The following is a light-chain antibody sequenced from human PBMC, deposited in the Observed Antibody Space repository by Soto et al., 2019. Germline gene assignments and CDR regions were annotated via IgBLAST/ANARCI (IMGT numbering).Light chain of an antibody. J-gene: IGKJ5*01. Sequence: DIQMTQSPSSLSASVGDKVTITCRSSQSISIYLNWYQQKPGKAPNLLIYTAANLQSGVPSRFSGSGSGTEFTLTISSLQPEDFATYYCQQSDSTPITFGQGTRLEIK. CDR2: TAA. CDR3: QQSDSTPIT. CDR1: QSISIY. V-gene: IGKV1-39*01.